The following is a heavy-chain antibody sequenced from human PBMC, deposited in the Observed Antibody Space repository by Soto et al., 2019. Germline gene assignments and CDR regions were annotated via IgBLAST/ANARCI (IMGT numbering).Heavy chain of an antibody. D-gene: IGHD6-19*01. Sequence: PSETLSLTCNMSGDSYNISAYSWSWNLQQPGKALSWIGFIYQSGVTSYNPYLAIRVSISLDRSNNQWAMKLKSVTDADTYVYFSAGMPYTSGLRFDPWGPGTLVTVSS. J-gene: IGHJ5*02. CDR3: AGMPYTSGLRFDP. V-gene: IGHV4-30-2*01. CDR2: IYQSGVT. CDR1: GDSYNISAYS.